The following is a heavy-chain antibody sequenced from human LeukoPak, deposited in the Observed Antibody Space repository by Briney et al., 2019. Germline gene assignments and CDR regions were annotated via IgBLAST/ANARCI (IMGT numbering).Heavy chain of an antibody. Sequence: ASVKVSCKASGYTFTSYDINWVRQATGQGLEWMGWMNPNSGNTGYAQKFQGRVTITRNTSISTAYMELSSLRSEDTAVYYCASSGSRDLDYFDYWGQGTLVTVSS. CDR1: GYTFTSYD. V-gene: IGHV1-8*03. J-gene: IGHJ4*02. D-gene: IGHD6-13*01. CDR3: ASSGSRDLDYFDY. CDR2: MNPNSGNT.